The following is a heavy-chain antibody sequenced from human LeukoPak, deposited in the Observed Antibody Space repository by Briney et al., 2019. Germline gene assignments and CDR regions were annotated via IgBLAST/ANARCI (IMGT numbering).Heavy chain of an antibody. CDR1: GGTFSSYA. D-gene: IGHD3-3*01. Sequence: SVKVSCKASGGTFSSYAISWVRQAPGQGLEWMGGIIPIFGTANYAQKFQGRVTMTEDTSTDTAYMELSSLRSEDTAVYYCATDVITIFGFDYWGQGTLVTVSS. V-gene: IGHV1-69*06. CDR3: ATDVITIFGFDY. CDR2: IIPIFGTA. J-gene: IGHJ4*02.